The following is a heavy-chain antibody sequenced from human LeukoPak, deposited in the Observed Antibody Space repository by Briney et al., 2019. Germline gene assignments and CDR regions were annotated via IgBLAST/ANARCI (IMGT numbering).Heavy chain of an antibody. CDR3: ASLGYCSGGSCYARRDY. CDR2: INWNGGST. V-gene: IGHV3-20*04. J-gene: IGHJ4*02. D-gene: IGHD2-15*01. Sequence: PGGSLRLSCAASGFTFDDYGMSWVPQAPGKGLDWVPGINWNGGSTVYADAVKGRFTISRENAKNSLYLQMTSLRAEDTALYYCASLGYCSGGSCYARRDYWGQGTLVTVSS. CDR1: GFTFDDYG.